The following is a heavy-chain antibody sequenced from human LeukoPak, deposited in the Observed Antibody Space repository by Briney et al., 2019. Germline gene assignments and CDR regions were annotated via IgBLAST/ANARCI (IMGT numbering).Heavy chain of an antibody. Sequence: GGSLRLSCAASGFTFSSYGMSWVRQAPGKGLEWVSAISGSGGRTYYADSVKGRVTISRDNSKNTLYLQMNSLRAEDTAVYYCAKEVSIISRGLDYWGQGILVTVSS. CDR2: ISGSGGRT. CDR1: GFTFSSYG. D-gene: IGHD2-21*01. J-gene: IGHJ4*02. CDR3: AKEVSIISRGLDY. V-gene: IGHV3-23*01.